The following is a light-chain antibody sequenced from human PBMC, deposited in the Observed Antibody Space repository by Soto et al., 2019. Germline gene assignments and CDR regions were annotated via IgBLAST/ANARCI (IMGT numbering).Light chain of an antibody. CDR2: GAS. CDR1: QSVSSN. Sequence: EIVMTQSPATLSVSPGERATLSCMASQSVSSNFLAWYQQKPGQAPRLLIYGASNRAAGIPDRFSGSGSGTDFTLTISSLQPDDFATYYCQQYNSYPWTFGQGTKVDIK. V-gene: IGKV3D-15*01. CDR3: QQYNSYPWT. J-gene: IGKJ1*01.